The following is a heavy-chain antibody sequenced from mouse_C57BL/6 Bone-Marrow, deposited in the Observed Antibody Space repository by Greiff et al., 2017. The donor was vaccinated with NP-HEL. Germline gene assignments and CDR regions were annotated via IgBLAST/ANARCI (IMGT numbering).Heavy chain of an antibody. Sequence: QVQLQQSGAELVKPGASVKLSCKASGYTFTSYWMHWVKQRPGQGLEWIGMIHPNSGSTNYNEKFKSKATLTVDKSSSTAYMQLSSLTSEDSAVYYCASPFTPLYAMDYWGQGTSVTVSS. J-gene: IGHJ4*01. CDR1: GYTFTSYW. V-gene: IGHV1-64*01. CDR3: ASPFTPLYAMDY. CDR2: IHPNSGST. D-gene: IGHD2-12*01.